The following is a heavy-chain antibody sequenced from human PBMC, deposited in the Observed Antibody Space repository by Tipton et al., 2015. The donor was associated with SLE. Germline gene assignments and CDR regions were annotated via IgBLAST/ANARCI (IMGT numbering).Heavy chain of an antibody. J-gene: IGHJ4*02. D-gene: IGHD4-17*01. CDR3: ASDIHGDLDY. CDR2: ISGSGDST. Sequence: SLRLSCAASGFTFNFFGMNWVRQAPGKGLEWVSGISGSGDSTHYTDSVKGRFTISRDNSKNTLYLQMKSLRAEDTALYYCASDIHGDLDYWGQGALVTVSS. V-gene: IGHV3-23*01. CDR1: GFTFNFFG.